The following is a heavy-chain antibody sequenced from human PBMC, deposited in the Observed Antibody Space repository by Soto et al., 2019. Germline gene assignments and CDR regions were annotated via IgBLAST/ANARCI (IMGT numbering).Heavy chain of an antibody. V-gene: IGHV4-59*01. CDR2: ISYSGST. D-gene: IGHD1-7*01. Sequence: SETLSLTCTVSGGPISSSYWSWIRQPPGKGLEWIGYISYSGSTNYNPSLKSRVSISVDTSKNQFSLKLSSVTAADTAVYYCAREGLIPGTTYYYYAMDVWGQGTTVTVSS. CDR3: AREGLIPGTTYYYYAMDV. CDR1: GGPISSSY. J-gene: IGHJ6*02.